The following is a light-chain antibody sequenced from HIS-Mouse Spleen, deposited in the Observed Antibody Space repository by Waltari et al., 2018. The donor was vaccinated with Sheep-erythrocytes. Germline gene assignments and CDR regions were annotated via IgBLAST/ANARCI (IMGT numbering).Light chain of an antibody. CDR1: KLGDKY. CDR2: QDS. Sequence: SYELTQPPSVSVSPGQTASITCSGDKLGDKYACWYQQKPGQSPVLVIYQDSKRPSGNPERFSGSNYGNTATLTISGTQAMDEADYYCQAWDSSTWVFGGGTKLTVL. CDR3: QAWDSSTWV. V-gene: IGLV3-1*01. J-gene: IGLJ3*02.